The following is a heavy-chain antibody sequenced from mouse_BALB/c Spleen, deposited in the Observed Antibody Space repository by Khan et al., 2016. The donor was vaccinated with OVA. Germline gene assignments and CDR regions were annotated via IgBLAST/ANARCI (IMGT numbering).Heavy chain of an antibody. CDR1: GFTFSNYA. V-gene: IGHV5-6-5*01. CDR2: ISSGGST. CDR3: ARDYWFAY. J-gene: IGHJ3*01. Sequence: EVELVESGGGLVQPGGSLKLSCAASGFTFSNYAMSWVRQTPEKRLEWVASISSGGSTYYPDSVKGQFTLSRDNARNILYLQMSSLRSEDTAMYYCARDYWFAYWGQGTLVTVSA.